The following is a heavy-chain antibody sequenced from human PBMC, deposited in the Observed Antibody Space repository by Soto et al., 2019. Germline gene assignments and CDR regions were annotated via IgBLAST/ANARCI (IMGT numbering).Heavy chain of an antibody. V-gene: IGHV4-59*08. CDR2: IYYSGST. CDR3: ARQLDSSGWDFDY. Sequence: SETLSLTCTVSGGSISSYYWSWIRQPPGKGLEWIGYIYYSGSTNYNPSLKSRVTISVDTSKNQISLKLSSVTAADTAVYYCARQLDSSGWDFDYWGQGTLVTVSS. J-gene: IGHJ4*02. D-gene: IGHD6-19*01. CDR1: GGSISSYY.